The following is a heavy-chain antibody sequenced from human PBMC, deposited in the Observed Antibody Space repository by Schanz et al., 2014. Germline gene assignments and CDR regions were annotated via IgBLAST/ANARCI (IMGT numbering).Heavy chain of an antibody. CDR3: AKDIGGAVAAPVYDS. CDR1: GFMFTKYA. V-gene: IGHV3-23*04. J-gene: IGHJ4*02. D-gene: IGHD2-15*01. Sequence: DVQLVESGGGLAQSGGSLRLSCVASGFMFTKYAMNWVRQAPGKGLEWVSGISGTGTKTYYADSVKSRFTISRDNSKNTVFLQMSSLRADDTALYYCAKDIGGAVAAPVYDSWGQGTLVTVSS. CDR2: ISGTGTKT.